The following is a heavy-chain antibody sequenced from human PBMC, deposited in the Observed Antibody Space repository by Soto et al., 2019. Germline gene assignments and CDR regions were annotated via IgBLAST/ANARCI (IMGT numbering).Heavy chain of an antibody. J-gene: IGHJ4*02. CDR1: GFTFSSYA. V-gene: IGHV3-30-3*01. Sequence: GGSLRLSCAASGFTFSSYAMHWVRQAPGKGLEWVAVISYDGSNKYYADSVKGRFTISRDNSKSTLYLQMNSLRAEDTAVYYCARDDERYSYGPELDYWGQGTLVTVSS. CDR3: ARDDERYSYGPELDY. D-gene: IGHD5-18*01. CDR2: ISYDGSNK.